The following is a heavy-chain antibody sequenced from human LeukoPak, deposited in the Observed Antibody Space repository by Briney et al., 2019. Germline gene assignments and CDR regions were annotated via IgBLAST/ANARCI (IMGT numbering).Heavy chain of an antibody. CDR1: GYTFIGYY. CDR2: INPNSGGT. J-gene: IGHJ4*02. D-gene: IGHD3-22*01. V-gene: IGHV1-2*02. Sequence: ASVKVSCKTSGYTFIGYYMHWVRQAPGQGLEWMGWINPNSGGTNSAQKFQGRVTMTRDTSISTAYMELSSLRSEDTAVYYCARGGWDSSGYAALHHFDSWGQGTLVTVSS. CDR3: ARGGWDSSGYAALHHFDS.